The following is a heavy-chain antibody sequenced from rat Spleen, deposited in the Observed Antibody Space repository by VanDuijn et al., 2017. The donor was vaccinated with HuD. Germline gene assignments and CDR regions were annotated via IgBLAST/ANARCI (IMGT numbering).Heavy chain of an antibody. Sequence: QVQLKESGPGLVQSSQTLSLTCTVSGFSLISYAVNWIRQPPGKGLEWMGGIWGDGNANYNSALKSRLSISRDTSQSQVFLKMNNLQTEDTAMYFCARSDYSSPYYFDYWGQGVMVTVSS. CDR2: IWGDGNA. D-gene: IGHD1-2*01. CDR1: GFSLISYA. CDR3: ARSDYSSPYYFDY. J-gene: IGHJ2*01. V-gene: IGHV2S61*01.